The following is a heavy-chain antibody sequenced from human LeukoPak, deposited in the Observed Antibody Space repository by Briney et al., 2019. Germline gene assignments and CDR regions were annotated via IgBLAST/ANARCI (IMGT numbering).Heavy chain of an antibody. V-gene: IGHV3-7*05. J-gene: IGHJ5*02. CDR1: GFTFSSYW. CDR3: ARVSDYGSSGYYYSA. CDR2: IKQDGSEK. Sequence: GGSLRLSCAASGFTFSSYWMSWVRQAPGKGLEWVANIKQDGSEKYYVDSVKGRFTISRDNAKNSLFLQMNSLRAEDTAVYYYARVSDYGSSGYYYSAWGQGALVTVSS. D-gene: IGHD3-22*01.